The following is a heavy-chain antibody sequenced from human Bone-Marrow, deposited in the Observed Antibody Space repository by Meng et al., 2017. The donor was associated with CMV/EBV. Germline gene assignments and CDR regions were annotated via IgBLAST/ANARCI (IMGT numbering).Heavy chain of an antibody. CDR3: AKRNGAAAGTTDY. D-gene: IGHD6-13*01. Sequence: GGSLRLSCAASGFTFSSYWMTWVRQAPGKGLEWVSLIYSGGSDTYYADSVKGRFTISRDNSQNTLYLQMNSLRAEDTALYYCAKRNGAAAGTTDYWGQGTLVTVSS. CDR1: GFTFSSYW. J-gene: IGHJ4*02. V-gene: IGHV3-23*03. CDR2: IYSGGSDT.